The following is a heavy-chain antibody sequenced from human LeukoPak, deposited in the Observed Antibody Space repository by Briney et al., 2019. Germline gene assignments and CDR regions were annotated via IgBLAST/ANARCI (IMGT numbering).Heavy chain of an antibody. V-gene: IGHV1-3*03. CDR3: ARNLAVAPHAYYFDY. CDR2: INAGNGNT. Sequence: ASVKVSRKASGYTFTDYPMHWVRQAPGQRLEWMGWINAGNGNTKYSQEFQGRVTITRDTSASTAYMELSSLRSEDMAVYYCARNLAVAPHAYYFDYWGQGTLVSVSS. J-gene: IGHJ4*02. D-gene: IGHD6-19*01. CDR1: GYTFTDYP.